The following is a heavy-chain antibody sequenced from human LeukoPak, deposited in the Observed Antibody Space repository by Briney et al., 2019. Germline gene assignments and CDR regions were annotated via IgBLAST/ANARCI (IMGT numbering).Heavy chain of an antibody. D-gene: IGHD1-26*01. J-gene: IGHJ6*02. Sequence: GESLKISCKGSGYNFTSYWIGWVRQMPGKGLEWMGIIYPGDSDTRYSPSFQGQVTISADKSISTAYLQWSSLKASDTAMYYCARRAGSYYDYYGMDVWGQGTTVTVSS. CDR1: GYNFTSYW. V-gene: IGHV5-51*01. CDR2: IYPGDSDT. CDR3: ARRAGSYYDYYGMDV.